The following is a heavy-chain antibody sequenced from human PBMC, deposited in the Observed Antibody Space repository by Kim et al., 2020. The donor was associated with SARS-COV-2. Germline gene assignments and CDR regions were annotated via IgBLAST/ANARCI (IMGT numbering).Heavy chain of an antibody. CDR3: AGVVDVYNWNYPDAFDI. CDR1: GGSISSGSYY. D-gene: IGHD1-7*01. CDR2: IYTSGST. J-gene: IGHJ3*02. Sequence: SETLSLTCTVSGGSISSGSYYWSWIRQPAGKGLEWIGRIYTSGSTNYTPSLKSRVTISVDTSKNQFSLKLSSVNAADTAVYYCAGVVDVYNWNYPDAFDIWGQGTIVTVSS. V-gene: IGHV4-61*02.